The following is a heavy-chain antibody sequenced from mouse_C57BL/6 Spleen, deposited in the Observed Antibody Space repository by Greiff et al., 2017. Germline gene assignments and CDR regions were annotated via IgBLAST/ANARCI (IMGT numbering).Heavy chain of an antibody. D-gene: IGHD1-1*01. V-gene: IGHV1-64*01. Sequence: QVQLQQPGAELVKPGASVKLSCKASGYTFTSYWMHWVKQRPGQGLEWIGMIHPNSGSTNYNEKFKGKATLTVDKASSTAYMQLSSLTSEDSAVYYCATNYGSSYWYFDVWGTGTTVTVSS. J-gene: IGHJ1*03. CDR3: ATNYGSSYWYFDV. CDR1: GYTFTSYW. CDR2: IHPNSGST.